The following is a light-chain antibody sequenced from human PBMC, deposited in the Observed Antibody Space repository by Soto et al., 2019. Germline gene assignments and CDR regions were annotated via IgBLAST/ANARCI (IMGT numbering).Light chain of an antibody. CDR2: EVS. CDR3: FSYAGSSTLV. CDR1: SSDVGRYNL. Sequence: QSALTQPASVSGSPGQSITISCTGTSSDVGRYNLVSWYQQHPGKAPQLMIYEVSKRPSGVSNRFSGSKSGNTASLTISGLQAEDEADYYCFSYAGSSTLVFGGGTKLTVL. J-gene: IGLJ3*02. V-gene: IGLV2-23*02.